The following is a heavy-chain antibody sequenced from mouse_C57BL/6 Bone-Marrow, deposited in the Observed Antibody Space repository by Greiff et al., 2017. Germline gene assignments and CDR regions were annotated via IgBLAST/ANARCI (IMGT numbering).Heavy chain of an antibody. Sequence: EVQLVESGGDLVTPGGSLKLSCAASGFTFSSYGMSWVRQTPDKRLEWVATISSGGSYTYYPDNVTGRFTISRDNAKNTLYLQKSSLKSEDTAMYYCARHRVCPFSWVAYWGQGTLVTVSA. V-gene: IGHV5-6*01. J-gene: IGHJ3*01. D-gene: IGHD2-10*02. CDR2: ISSGGSYT. CDR1: GFTFSSYG. CDR3: ARHRVCPFSWVAY.